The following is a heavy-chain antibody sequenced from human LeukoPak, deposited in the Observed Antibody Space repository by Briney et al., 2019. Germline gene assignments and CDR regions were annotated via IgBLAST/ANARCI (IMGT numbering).Heavy chain of an antibody. J-gene: IGHJ5*02. CDR3: ARGRYYDFWSGYTRHWFDP. V-gene: IGHV4-34*01. D-gene: IGHD3-3*01. CDR2: INHSGST. CDR1: GGSFSGYY. Sequence: SETLSLTCAVYGGSFSGYYWGWIRQPPGKGLEWIGEINHSGSTNYNPSLKSRVTISVDTSKNQFSLKLSSVTAADTAVYYCARGRYYDFWSGYTRHWFDPWGQGTLVTVSS.